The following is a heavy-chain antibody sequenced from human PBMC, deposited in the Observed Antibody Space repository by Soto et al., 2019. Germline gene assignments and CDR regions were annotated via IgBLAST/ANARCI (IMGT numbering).Heavy chain of an antibody. V-gene: IGHV6-1*01. CDR2: TYYRSKWYN. CDR1: GDSVSSNSAT. Sequence: SQTLSLTCGISGDSVSSNSATWNWIRQSPSRGLEWLGRTYYRSKWYNDYAESLKSRLTINADTSKNQVSPQLNSVTPEDTAIYYCARAMPMIFGIVMVFDYWALGTLVTVSS. CDR3: ARAMPMIFGIVMVFDY. D-gene: IGHD3-3*01. J-gene: IGHJ4*02.